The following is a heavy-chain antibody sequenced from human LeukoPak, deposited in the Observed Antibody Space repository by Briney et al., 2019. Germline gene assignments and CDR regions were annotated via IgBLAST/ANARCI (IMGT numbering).Heavy chain of an antibody. J-gene: IGHJ4*02. CDR3: TTYCSGDCCSFFDY. CDR2: INPNSGGT. D-gene: IGHD2-15*01. CDR1: GYTFTGYY. Sequence: GASVKVSCKASGYTFTGYYMHWVRQAPGQGLEWMGWINPNSGGTNYAQKFQGRVTMTRDTSISTAYMELSRLRSDDTAVYYCTTYCSGDCCSFFDYWGQGTLVTVSS. V-gene: IGHV1-2*02.